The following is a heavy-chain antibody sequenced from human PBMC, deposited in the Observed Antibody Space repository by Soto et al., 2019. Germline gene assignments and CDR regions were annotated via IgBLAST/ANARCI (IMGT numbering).Heavy chain of an antibody. J-gene: IGHJ6*03. Sequence: GGSLRLSGAASGFTFSSYWMSGVRQAPGKGLEWVANIKQDGSEKYYVDHVKGRFTISRDKAKNSLYLQMNSLRAEDTAVYYCASYGSGSYNSMDVWGKGTTVTVSS. V-gene: IGHV3-7*01. CDR3: ASYGSGSYNSMDV. D-gene: IGHD3-10*01. CDR1: GFTFSSYW. CDR2: IKQDGSEK.